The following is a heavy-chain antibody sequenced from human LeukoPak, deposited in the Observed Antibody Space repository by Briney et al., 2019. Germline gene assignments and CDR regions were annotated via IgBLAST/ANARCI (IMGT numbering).Heavy chain of an antibody. Sequence: PGRSLRLSCTASGFTFSNSGMHWVRQAPGKGLEWVAVLSHDAINKYYTDSVKGRFTISRDNSKNTLYLQMNSLRDEDTAVYYCASTHRNDDLLSGYFDYWGLGTLVTVSS. CDR1: GFTFSNSG. D-gene: IGHD3-3*01. V-gene: IGHV3-30*03. CDR2: LSHDAINK. CDR3: ASTHRNDDLLSGYFDY. J-gene: IGHJ4*02.